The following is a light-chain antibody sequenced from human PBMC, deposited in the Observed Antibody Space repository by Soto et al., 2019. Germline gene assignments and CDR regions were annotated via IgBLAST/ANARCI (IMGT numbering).Light chain of an antibody. CDR3: HNHSNSPFT. Sequence: EIELTQSPATLSLSVGERVTLTCRASQTVSNYLAWYQQKPGQVPKLLIYDASNMPTGIPARFSGSGSGTDFTLTISSLEPEDFAVYYCHNHSNSPFTFGEGTKVEIK. CDR2: DAS. V-gene: IGKV3-11*01. CDR1: QTVSNY. J-gene: IGKJ4*01.